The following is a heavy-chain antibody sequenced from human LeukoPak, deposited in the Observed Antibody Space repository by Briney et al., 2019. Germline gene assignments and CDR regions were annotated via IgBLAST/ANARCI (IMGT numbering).Heavy chain of an antibody. Sequence: ASVKVSCKASGYTFSGYYMHWVRQAPGQGLEWMGWISAYNGNTNYAQKLQGRVTMTTDTSTSTAYMELRSLRSDDTAVYYCARDGSSSWYFADYWGQGTLVTVSS. CDR3: ARDGSSSWYFADY. V-gene: IGHV1-18*04. D-gene: IGHD6-13*01. CDR2: ISAYNGNT. J-gene: IGHJ4*02. CDR1: GYTFSGYY.